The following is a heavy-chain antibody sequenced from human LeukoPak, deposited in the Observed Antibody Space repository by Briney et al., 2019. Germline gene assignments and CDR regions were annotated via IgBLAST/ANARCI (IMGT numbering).Heavy chain of an antibody. Sequence: GGSLRLSCAASGFTFSSYSMSWVRQAPGKGLEWVSSISSSSSYIYYADSVKGRFTISRDNAKNSLYLQMNSLRAEDTAVYYCARALGADLDYWGQGTLVTVSS. J-gene: IGHJ4*02. CDR1: GFTFSSYS. V-gene: IGHV3-21*01. D-gene: IGHD3-10*01. CDR3: ARALGADLDY. CDR2: ISSSSSYI.